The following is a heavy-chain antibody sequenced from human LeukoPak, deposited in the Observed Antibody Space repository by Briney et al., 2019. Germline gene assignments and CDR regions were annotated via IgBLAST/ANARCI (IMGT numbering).Heavy chain of an antibody. CDR2: IIPILGIA. V-gene: IGHV1-69*04. D-gene: IGHD3-10*01. J-gene: IGHJ4*02. CDR1: GGTFNSYA. CDR3: ARGPLLGEFAY. Sequence: SVKVSCKASGGTFNSYAISWVRQAPGQGLEWMGRIIPILGIANYAQKFQGRVTITADKSTSTAYMELSSLRSEDTAVYYCARGPLLGEFAYWGQGTLVTVSS.